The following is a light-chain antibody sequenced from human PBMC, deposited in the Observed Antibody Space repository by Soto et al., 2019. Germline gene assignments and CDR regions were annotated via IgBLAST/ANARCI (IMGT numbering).Light chain of an antibody. CDR3: QQYNNWPPGT. V-gene: IGKV3-15*01. Sequence: VMTQSPATLSVSPGEGATLSCTASQSVSINLAWYQQKPGQAPRLLIFGASTRASGIPARFSGSGSGTQFTLTISSLQSEDFAVYYCQQYNNWPPGTFGQGTKV. CDR2: GAS. CDR1: QSVSIN. J-gene: IGKJ1*01.